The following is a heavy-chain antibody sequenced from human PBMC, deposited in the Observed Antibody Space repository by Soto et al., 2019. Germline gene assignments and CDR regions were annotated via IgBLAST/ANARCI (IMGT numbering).Heavy chain of an antibody. CDR3: AKDAITMVRGVISYYGMDV. V-gene: IGHV3-9*01. CDR1: GFTFDDYA. D-gene: IGHD3-10*01. Sequence: EVQLVESGGGLVQPGRSLRLSCAASGFTFDDYAMHWVRQAPGKGLESVSGMSWNSGSIGYADSVKGRFTISRDNAKNSLYLQMNSLRAEDTALYYCAKDAITMVRGVISYYGMDVWGQGTTVTVSS. CDR2: MSWNSGSI. J-gene: IGHJ6*02.